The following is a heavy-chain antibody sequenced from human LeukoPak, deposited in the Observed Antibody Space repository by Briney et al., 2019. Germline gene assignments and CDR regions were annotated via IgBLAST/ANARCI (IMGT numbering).Heavy chain of an antibody. D-gene: IGHD6-19*01. V-gene: IGHV4-59*01. Sequence: PSETLSLTCTVSGGSMSSYYWSWIRQPPGKGLEWIGYIYYSGSTNYNPSLKSRVTISVDTSKNQFSLKLSSVTAADTAVYYCARDSSGWYEIDYWGQGTLVTVSS. J-gene: IGHJ4*02. CDR3: ARDSSGWYEIDY. CDR1: GGSMSSYY. CDR2: IYYSGST.